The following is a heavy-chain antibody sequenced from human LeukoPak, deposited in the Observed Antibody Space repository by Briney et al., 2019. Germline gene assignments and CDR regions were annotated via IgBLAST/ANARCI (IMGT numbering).Heavy chain of an antibody. Sequence: GGSLRLSCAASGFTFSSYGMHWVRQAPGKGLEWVAFIRYDGSNKYYADSVKGRFTISRDNSKNTLYLQMNSLRAEDTAVYYCAKDRNPWLVSGVYFDYWGQGTLVTVSS. CDR3: AKDRNPWLVSGVYFDY. CDR2: IRYDGSNK. CDR1: GFTFSSYG. V-gene: IGHV3-30*02. J-gene: IGHJ4*02. D-gene: IGHD6-19*01.